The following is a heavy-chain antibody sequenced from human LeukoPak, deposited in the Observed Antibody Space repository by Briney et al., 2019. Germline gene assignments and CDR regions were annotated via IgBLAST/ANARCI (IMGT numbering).Heavy chain of an antibody. CDR3: ARWADY. J-gene: IGHJ4*02. CDR2: IYHDGTT. V-gene: IGHV4-30-2*01. CDR1: GGSISSSGYY. Sequence: SETLSLTCTVSGGSISSSGYYWSWIRQPPGKGLEWIGYIYHDGTTYYNPSLKSRVTISVDRSKNQLSLQLTSVTAADTAVYYCARWADYWGQGTLVTVSS.